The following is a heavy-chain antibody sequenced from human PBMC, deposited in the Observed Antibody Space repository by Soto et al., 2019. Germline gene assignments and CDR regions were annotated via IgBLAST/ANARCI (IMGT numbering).Heavy chain of an antibody. J-gene: IGHJ5*02. CDR1: GFTFSSYA. CDR3: AKVGGYDLWSGYSNYNWFDP. D-gene: IGHD3-3*01. Sequence: EVQLLESGGGLVQPGGSLRLSCAASGFTFSSYAMSWVRQAPGKGLEWVSAISGSGGSTYYADSVKGRFTISRDNSKNTLYLQMNSLRAEDTAVYYCAKVGGYDLWSGYSNYNWFDPWGQGTLVTVSS. CDR2: ISGSGGST. V-gene: IGHV3-23*01.